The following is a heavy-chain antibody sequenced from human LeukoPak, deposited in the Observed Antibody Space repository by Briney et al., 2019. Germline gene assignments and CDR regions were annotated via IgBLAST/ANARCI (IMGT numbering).Heavy chain of an antibody. CDR1: GYTFTGYY. J-gene: IGHJ6*03. Sequence: ASVKVSCKAPGYTFTGYYMHWVRQAPGQGLEWMGRINPNSGGTNYAQKFQGRVTMTRDTSISTAYMELSRLRSDDTAVYYCARVGGDRSYYYMDVWGKGTTVTVSS. CDR2: INPNSGGT. CDR3: ARVGGDRSYYYMDV. V-gene: IGHV1-2*06. D-gene: IGHD2-21*01.